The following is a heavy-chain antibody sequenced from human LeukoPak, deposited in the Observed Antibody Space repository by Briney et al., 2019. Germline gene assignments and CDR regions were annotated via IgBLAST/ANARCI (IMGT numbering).Heavy chain of an antibody. CDR1: GFTFSSYS. D-gene: IGHD2-21*02. J-gene: IGHJ3*02. V-gene: IGHV3-21*01. CDR2: ISSSSSYI. CDR3: ARETTYCGGDCFDAFDI. Sequence: GSLRLSCAASGFTFSSYSMNWVRQAPGKGLEWGSSISSSSSYIYYADSVKGRFTISRDNAKNSLYLQMNSLRAEDTAVYYCARETTYCGGDCFDAFDIWGQGTMVTVSS.